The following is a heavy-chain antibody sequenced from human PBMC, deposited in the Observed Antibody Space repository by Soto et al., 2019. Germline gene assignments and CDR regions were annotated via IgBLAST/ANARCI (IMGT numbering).Heavy chain of an antibody. J-gene: IGHJ1*01. Sequence: PGGSLRLSCAASGFTFSSYAMSWVRQAPGKGLEWVSAISGSGGSTYYADSVKGRFTISRDNSKNTLYLQMNSLRAEDTAVYYCAKGPGLARGSGVSGWYPRYFQHWGQGTLVTVSS. D-gene: IGHD6-19*01. V-gene: IGHV3-23*01. CDR1: GFTFSSYA. CDR3: AKGPGLARGSGVSGWYPRYFQH. CDR2: ISGSGGST.